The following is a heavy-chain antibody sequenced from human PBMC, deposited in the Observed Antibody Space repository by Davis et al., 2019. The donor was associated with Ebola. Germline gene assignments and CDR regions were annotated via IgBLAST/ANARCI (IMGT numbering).Heavy chain of an antibody. CDR1: GFTFSNAW. D-gene: IGHD6-13*01. Sequence: GESLKISCAASGFTFSNAWMSWVRQAPGKGLEWVGRIKSKTDGGTTDYAAPVKGRFTISRDDSKNTLYLQMNSLKTEDTAVYYCARDPPPQLVLGPFDYWGQGTLVTVSS. CDR3: ARDPPPQLVLGPFDY. J-gene: IGHJ4*02. V-gene: IGHV3-15*01. CDR2: IKSKTDGGTT.